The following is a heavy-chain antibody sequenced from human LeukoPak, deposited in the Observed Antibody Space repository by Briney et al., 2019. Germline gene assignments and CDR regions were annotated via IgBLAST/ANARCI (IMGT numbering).Heavy chain of an antibody. V-gene: IGHV3-21*01. Sequence: GGSLSLSCAASGFTFSSYSMNWVRQAPGKGLEWVSSISSSSSYIYYADSVKGRFTISRDNAKNSLYLQMNSLRAEDTAVYYCARGFYDSSGYYPGAFDIWGQGTMVTVSS. CDR3: ARGFYDSSGYYPGAFDI. D-gene: IGHD3-22*01. CDR1: GFTFSSYS. J-gene: IGHJ3*02. CDR2: ISSSSSYI.